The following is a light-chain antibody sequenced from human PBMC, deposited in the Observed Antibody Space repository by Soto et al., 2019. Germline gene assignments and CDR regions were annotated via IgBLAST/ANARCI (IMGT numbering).Light chain of an antibody. Sequence: DIHMTQSPSSLSASVGDRVTITCRASQSISSFLNLYQQKPGKAPHLLIYAASSLRYGVPSRFRGSESGTEFTLTISSLQPEDFATYYCQQLHSYPITFGQGTKVDIK. V-gene: IGKV1-39*01. J-gene: IGKJ1*01. CDR1: QSISSF. CDR3: QQLHSYPIT. CDR2: AAS.